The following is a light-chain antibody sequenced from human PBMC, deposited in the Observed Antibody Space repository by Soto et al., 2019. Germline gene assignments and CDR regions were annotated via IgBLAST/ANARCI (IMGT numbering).Light chain of an antibody. CDR3: QQANSFPRT. CDR1: QAISTW. CDR2: AAS. V-gene: IGKV1D-12*01. J-gene: IGKJ1*01. Sequence: DIQMTQSPSSVSASVGDRVTITCRASQAISTWLAWYQQKPGKAPKLLIYAASNLQTGVPSRFSGSGSGTDFTVTISSLQAEDFATYYCQQANSFPRTFGQGTKVEIK.